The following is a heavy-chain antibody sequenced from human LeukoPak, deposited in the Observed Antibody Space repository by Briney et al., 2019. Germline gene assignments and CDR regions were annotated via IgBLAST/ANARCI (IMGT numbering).Heavy chain of an antibody. V-gene: IGHV4-61*02. CDR2: IYTSGST. J-gene: IGHJ6*03. CDR3: ARSYSSSSVLSYYYFYMDV. Sequence: TSETLSLTCTVSGGSISSDYYSWSWIRQPAGKGLEWIGRIYTSGSTNYNPSLKSRATISVDTSRNHFSLELTSVTAADTAVYYCARSYSSSSVLSYYYFYMDVWGKGTTVTVSS. CDR1: GGSISSDYYS. D-gene: IGHD6-13*01.